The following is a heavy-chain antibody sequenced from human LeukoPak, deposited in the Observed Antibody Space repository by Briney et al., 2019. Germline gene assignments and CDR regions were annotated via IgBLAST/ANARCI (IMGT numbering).Heavy chain of an antibody. CDR2: ISGSGGST. J-gene: IGHJ4*02. Sequence: PGGSLRLSCAASGFTFSSYAMSWVRQAPGKGLEWVSAISGSGGSTYYADSVKGRFTISRDTSKNTLYLQMNSPRAEDTAVYYCAKDMYYDSSGPVFDYWGQGTLVTVSS. V-gene: IGHV3-23*01. D-gene: IGHD3-22*01. CDR1: GFTFSSYA. CDR3: AKDMYYDSSGPVFDY.